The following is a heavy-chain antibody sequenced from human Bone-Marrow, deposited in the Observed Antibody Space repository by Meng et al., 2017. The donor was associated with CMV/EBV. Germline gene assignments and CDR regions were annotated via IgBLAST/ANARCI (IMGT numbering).Heavy chain of an antibody. D-gene: IGHD3-10*01. CDR2: IYYSGST. J-gene: IGHJ4*02. CDR1: GGSISSSSYY. CDR3: ARDIVGDLDYGSGNYYFDD. Sequence: SETLSLTCTVSGGSISSSSYYWGWIRQPPGKGLEWIGSIYYSGSTYYNPSLKSRVTISVDTSKNQFSLKLSSVTAADTAVYYCARDIVGDLDYGSGNYYFDDWGQGTLVTVSS. V-gene: IGHV4-39*07.